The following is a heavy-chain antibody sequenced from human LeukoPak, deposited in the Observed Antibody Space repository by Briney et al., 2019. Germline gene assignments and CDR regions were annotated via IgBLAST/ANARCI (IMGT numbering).Heavy chain of an antibody. D-gene: IGHD3-10*01. V-gene: IGHV3-23*01. Sequence: GGTLRLSCAASGFTFSSYDMSWVRQAPGKGLEWVSTISGSGGTTYYADSVKGRFSISRDNSKNTLYLQMNSLRAEDTAVYYCAKDPPSSGSYYIRPNWFDPWGQGTLVTVSS. CDR3: AKDPPSSGSYYIRPNWFDP. CDR1: GFTFSSYD. J-gene: IGHJ5*02. CDR2: ISGSGGTT.